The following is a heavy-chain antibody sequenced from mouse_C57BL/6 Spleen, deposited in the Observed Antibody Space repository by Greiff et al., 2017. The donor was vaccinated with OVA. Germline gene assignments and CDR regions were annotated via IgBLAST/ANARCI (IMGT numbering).Heavy chain of an antibody. CDR1: GYTFTSYW. CDR3: ARSDTTVPLYYAMDY. CDR2: IDPSDSYT. V-gene: IGHV1-50*01. Sequence: QVQLQQSGAELVKPGASVKLSCKASGYTFTSYWMQWVKQRPGQGLEWIGEIDPSDSYTNYNQKFKGKATLTVDTSSSTAYMQLSSLTSEDSAVYYCARSDTTVPLYYAMDYWGQGTSVTVSS. D-gene: IGHD1-1*01. J-gene: IGHJ4*01.